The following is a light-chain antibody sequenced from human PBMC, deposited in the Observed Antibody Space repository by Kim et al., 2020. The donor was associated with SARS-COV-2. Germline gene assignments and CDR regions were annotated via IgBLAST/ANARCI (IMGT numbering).Light chain of an antibody. CDR2: QDS. Sequence: SYELTQPPSVSVSPGQTASITCSGDKLGEKYACWYQQRAGQSPVLVIHQDSKRPSGIPERFSGSNSGNTATLTISGTQAMDEADYYCQAWDSSRGVFGGGTKLTVL. CDR1: KLGEKY. V-gene: IGLV3-1*01. CDR3: QAWDSSRGV. J-gene: IGLJ3*02.